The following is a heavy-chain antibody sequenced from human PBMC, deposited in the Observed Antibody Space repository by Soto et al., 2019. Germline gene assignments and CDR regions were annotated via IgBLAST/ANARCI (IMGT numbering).Heavy chain of an antibody. Sequence: SETLSLTCTVSGGSISSSSYYWGWIRQPPGKGLEWIGSIYYSGSTYYNPSLKSRVTISVDTSKNQFSLKLSSVTAADTAVYYCARGRKILRFLEWLSKPPFDYWSQGTLVPVSS. CDR2: IYYSGST. CDR3: ARGRKILRFLEWLSKPPFDY. CDR1: GGSISSSSYY. J-gene: IGHJ4*02. V-gene: IGHV4-39*01. D-gene: IGHD3-3*01.